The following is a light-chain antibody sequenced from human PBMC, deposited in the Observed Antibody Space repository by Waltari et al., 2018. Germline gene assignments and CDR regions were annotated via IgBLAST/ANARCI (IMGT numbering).Light chain of an antibody. CDR1: ALPKKY. CDR2: GDS. J-gene: IGLJ3*02. Sequence: SYELTQPPSVSVSPGQAARITCSGDALPKKYAYWYQQKSGPAPVLVIYGDSKRPSGIPERVSGSSSGITATLTLSGAQVEDEGDYYCYSTDSSDTHRVFGGGTKLTVL. CDR3: YSTDSSDTHRV. V-gene: IGLV3-10*01.